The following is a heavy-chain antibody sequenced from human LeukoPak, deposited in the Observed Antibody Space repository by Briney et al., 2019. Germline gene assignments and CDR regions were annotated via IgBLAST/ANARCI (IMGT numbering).Heavy chain of an antibody. D-gene: IGHD2-15*01. CDR2: INPNSGGT. CDR3: ASRRFYCSGGSCYGVLSS. V-gene: IGHV1-2*02. Sequence: RRASVKVSCKASGGTFSSYAISWVRQAPGQGLEWMGWINPNSGGTNYAQKFQGRVTMTRDTSISTAYMELSRLRSDDTAVYYCASRRFYCSGGSCYGVLSSWGQGTLVTVSS. CDR1: GGTFSSYA. J-gene: IGHJ5*02.